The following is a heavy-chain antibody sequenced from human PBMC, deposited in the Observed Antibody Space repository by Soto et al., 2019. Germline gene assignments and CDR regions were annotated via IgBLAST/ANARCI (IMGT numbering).Heavy chain of an antibody. V-gene: IGHV3-23*01. D-gene: IGHD2-2*01. CDR3: AKDVSYSTTWYWAFDY. Sequence: EVQLSESGGDLVQPGGSLRLSCAASGFTFNTYAMNWVRQAPGKGLEWVSAISGSAVSAYYAASVKGRFTMSRDNSRKTVYLQMNSLRDEDTAVYYCAKDVSYSTTWYWAFDYWGQGTRVTVSS. CDR2: ISGSAVSA. CDR1: GFTFNTYA. J-gene: IGHJ4*02.